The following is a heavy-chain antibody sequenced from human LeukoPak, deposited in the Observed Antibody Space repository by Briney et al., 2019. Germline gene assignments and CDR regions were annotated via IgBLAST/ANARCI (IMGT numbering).Heavy chain of an antibody. V-gene: IGHV5-51*01. CDR2: IYPGDSDT. CDR3: ARSIAAAAPDENWFDP. D-gene: IGHD6-13*01. Sequence: GESLKISCKGSGYSFTSYWIGWVCQMPGKGLEWMGIIYPGDSDTRYSPSFQGQVTISADKSISTAYLQWSSLKASDTAMYYCARSIAAAAPDENWFDPWGQGTLVTVSS. CDR1: GYSFTSYW. J-gene: IGHJ5*02.